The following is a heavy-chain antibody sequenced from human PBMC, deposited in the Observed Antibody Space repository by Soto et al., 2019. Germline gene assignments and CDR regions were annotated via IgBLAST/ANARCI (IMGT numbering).Heavy chain of an antibody. V-gene: IGHV3-7*01. J-gene: IGHJ4*02. Sequence: PGGSLRLSCAASGFTFSSYWMSWVRQAPGKGLEWVANIKQDGSAKYYADSVKGRCTISRDNTKNSLYLQMNSLRGEDTAVYYCARKVVPTTIGFVDYWGQGILVTVS. CDR1: GFTFSSYW. D-gene: IGHD2-2*01. CDR3: ARKVVPTTIGFVDY. CDR2: IKQDGSAK.